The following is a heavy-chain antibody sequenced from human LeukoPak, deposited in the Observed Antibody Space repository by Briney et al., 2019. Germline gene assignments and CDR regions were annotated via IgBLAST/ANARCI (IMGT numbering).Heavy chain of an antibody. D-gene: IGHD2/OR15-2a*01. CDR3: AKDGTSYYYIYY. Sequence: GGSLRLSCAASGFTFSYYWMSWIRQAPGKGLEWVANIKQDGSEKYYVDSVKGRFTISRDNAKNTLYLQMNSLRGDDTAVYYCAKDGTSYYYIYYWGQGTLVTVSS. CDR2: IKQDGSEK. J-gene: IGHJ4*02. CDR1: GFTFSYYW. V-gene: IGHV3-7*01.